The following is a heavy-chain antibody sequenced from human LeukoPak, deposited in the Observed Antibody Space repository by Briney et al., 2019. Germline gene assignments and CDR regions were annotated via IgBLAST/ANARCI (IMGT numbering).Heavy chain of an antibody. CDR3: ARWGYFDSSTYFVVEY. CDR1: GGSISRYY. J-gene: IGHJ4*02. Sequence: PSETLSLTCAVSGGSISRYYWNWIRQPPGERLEWIGWIHYSGSTAYNPSLESRVTMSVHTSRNHISLKMTSVTAADTATYYCARWGYFDSSTYFVVEYWGQGVLVTVSS. CDR2: IHYSGST. V-gene: IGHV4-59*01. D-gene: IGHD3-22*01.